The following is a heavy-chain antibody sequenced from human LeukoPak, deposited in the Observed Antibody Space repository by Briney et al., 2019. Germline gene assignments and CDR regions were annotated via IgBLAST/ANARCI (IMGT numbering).Heavy chain of an antibody. CDR3: ARDRSGYSYSYYFDY. CDR2: ISSSSSYI. D-gene: IGHD5-18*01. Sequence: KPGGSLRLSCAASGFTFSSYSMNWVRQAPGKGLEWVSSISSSSSYIYYADSVKGRFTISRDNAKNSLYLQMNSLRAEDTAVYYCARDRSGYSYSYYFDYWGQGTLVTVSS. J-gene: IGHJ4*02. CDR1: GFTFSSYS. V-gene: IGHV3-21*01.